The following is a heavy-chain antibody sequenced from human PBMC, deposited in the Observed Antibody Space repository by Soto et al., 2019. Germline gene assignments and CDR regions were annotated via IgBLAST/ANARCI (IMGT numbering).Heavy chain of an antibody. CDR3: AKDRKLELLHEIDY. Sequence: GGSLRLSCAASGFTFSSYGMHWVRQAPGKGLEWVAVISYDGSNKYYADSVKGRFTISRDNSKNTLYLQMNSLRAEDTAVYYCAKDRKLELLHEIDYWGQGTLVTVSS. CDR1: GFTFSSYG. D-gene: IGHD1-7*01. V-gene: IGHV3-30*18. CDR2: ISYDGSNK. J-gene: IGHJ4*02.